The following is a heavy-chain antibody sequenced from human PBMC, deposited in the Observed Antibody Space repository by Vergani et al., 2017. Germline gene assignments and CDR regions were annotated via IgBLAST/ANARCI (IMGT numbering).Heavy chain of an antibody. CDR1: GFTFSSYA. Sequence: EVQLLESGGNLIQPGGSLRLSCGASGFTFSSYAMTWVRLAPGKGLQWVSAISGSGGNTFYTDSVKGRCTISRDNSKDTLYLQMNSLRVEDTAIYYCAKARDPNCKGGNCYSYYYGLDLWGQGTTVTVSS. V-gene: IGHV3-23*01. D-gene: IGHD2-21*01. J-gene: IGHJ6*02. CDR2: ISGSGGNT. CDR3: AKARDPNCKGGNCYSYYYGLDL.